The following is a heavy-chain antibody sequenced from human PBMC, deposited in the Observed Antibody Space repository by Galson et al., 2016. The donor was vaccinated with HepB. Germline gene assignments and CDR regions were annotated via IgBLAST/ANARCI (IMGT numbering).Heavy chain of an antibody. Sequence: SVKVSCKASGYILTTHAMHWVRQAPGQGPEWMGWLHTHNGDTKYSQKFQGRVTFTRDTSASTAYMDLSSLTSEDTAVYYCAKGFYSKNKQTNWFDSWGQGTLVTVSS. CDR3: AKGFYSKNKQTNWFDS. D-gene: IGHD1/OR15-1a*01. CDR2: LHTHNGDT. J-gene: IGHJ5*01. V-gene: IGHV1-3*04. CDR1: GYILTTHA.